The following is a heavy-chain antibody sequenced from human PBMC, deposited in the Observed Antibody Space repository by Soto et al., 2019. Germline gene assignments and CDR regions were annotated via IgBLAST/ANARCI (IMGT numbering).Heavy chain of an antibody. CDR3: ARRVEYYDFWSGYGGFDY. J-gene: IGHJ4*02. CDR1: GGSVSSSSHY. D-gene: IGHD3-3*01. Sequence: SETLSLTCTVSGGSVSSSSHYWGWIRQSPEKGPEWIGTIYYSGSTFYNPSLKSRVTISVDTSKNQFSLKLTSVTAADTALYYCARRVEYYDFWSGYGGFDYWGQGTLVTVSS. CDR2: IYYSGST. V-gene: IGHV4-39*01.